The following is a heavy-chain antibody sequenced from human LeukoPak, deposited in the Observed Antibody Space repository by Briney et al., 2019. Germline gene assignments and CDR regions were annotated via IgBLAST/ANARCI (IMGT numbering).Heavy chain of an antibody. CDR1: GFTFSSYS. D-gene: IGHD2-2*01. Sequence: GGSLRLSCAASGFTFSSYSMNWVRQAPGKGLEWVSYISSSSSTIYYADSVKGRFTISRDNAKNSLYLQMNSLTDEDTAVYYCARDTASCSCTSCYNWFDPWGQGTLVTVSS. CDR3: ARDTASCSCTSCYNWFDP. V-gene: IGHV3-48*02. CDR2: ISSSSSTI. J-gene: IGHJ5*02.